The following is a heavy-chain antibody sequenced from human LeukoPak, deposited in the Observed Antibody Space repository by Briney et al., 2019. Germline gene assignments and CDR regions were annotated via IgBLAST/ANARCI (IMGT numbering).Heavy chain of an antibody. V-gene: IGHV3-66*01. J-gene: IGHJ4*02. CDR3: ARTLYGDYFDY. D-gene: IGHD4-17*01. CDR2: IYSGGST. CDR1: GFTFSSYW. Sequence: SGGSLRLSCAASGFTFSSYWMSWVRQAPGKGLEWVSVIYSGGSTYYADSVKGRFTISRDNSKNTLYLQMNSLRAEDTAVYYCARTLYGDYFDYWGQGTLVTVSS.